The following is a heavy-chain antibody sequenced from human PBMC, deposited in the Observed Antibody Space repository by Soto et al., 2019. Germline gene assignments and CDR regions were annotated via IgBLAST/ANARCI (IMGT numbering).Heavy chain of an antibody. CDR1: GYTFTNYA. V-gene: IGHV1-3*01. Sequence: ASVKVSCKASGYTFTNYAMQWVRQAPGQRLEWMGWINAGNGHTKYSQNFQGRVTITRDTSASTAYMELSSLRSEDTAVYYCASTLLWFGELPDYFDSWGQG. CDR2: INAGNGHT. D-gene: IGHD3-10*01. CDR3: ASTLLWFGELPDYFDS. J-gene: IGHJ4*02.